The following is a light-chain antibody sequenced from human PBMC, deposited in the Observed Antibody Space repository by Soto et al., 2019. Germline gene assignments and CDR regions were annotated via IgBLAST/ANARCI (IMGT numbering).Light chain of an antibody. CDR1: SSDVGGYNY. V-gene: IGLV2-11*01. Sequence: QSALTQPRSVSGSPGQSVTISCTGTSSDVGGYNYVSWYQQHPGKAPKLMIYDVSKRPSGVPDRFSGSKSGNTASLTISGLQAEYEADYYCCSYAGSYRLYVFGTGTKVT. CDR3: CSYAGSYRLYV. J-gene: IGLJ1*01. CDR2: DVS.